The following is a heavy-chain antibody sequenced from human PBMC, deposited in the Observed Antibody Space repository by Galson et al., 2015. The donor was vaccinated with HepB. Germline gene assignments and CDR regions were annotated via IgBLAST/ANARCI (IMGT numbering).Heavy chain of an antibody. J-gene: IGHJ4*02. CDR1: GFTFSSYA. D-gene: IGHD4-17*01. Sequence: SLRLSCAASGFTFSSYAMHWVRQAPGKGLEWVAVISYDGSNRYYADSVKGRFTISRDNSKNTLYLQMNSLRAEDTAMYYCARDHYGDLWPDYWGQGTLVTVSS. CDR2: ISYDGSNR. CDR3: ARDHYGDLWPDY. V-gene: IGHV3-30-3*01.